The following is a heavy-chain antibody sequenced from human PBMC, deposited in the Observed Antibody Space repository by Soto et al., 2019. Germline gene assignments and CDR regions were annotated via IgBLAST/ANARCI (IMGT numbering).Heavy chain of an antibody. D-gene: IGHD3-3*01. Sequence: QVTLKESGPVLVKPTETLTLTCTVSGFSLSNARMGVSWIRQPPGKAQEWLAHIFSNDEKSYSTSLKSRLTISKDTSKSQVVLTMTNMDPVDTATYYWARATGPYDFWSGYYPRVDWFDPWGQGTLVTVSS. J-gene: IGHJ5*02. CDR3: ARATGPYDFWSGYYPRVDWFDP. CDR1: GFSLSNARMG. CDR2: IFSNDEK. V-gene: IGHV2-26*01.